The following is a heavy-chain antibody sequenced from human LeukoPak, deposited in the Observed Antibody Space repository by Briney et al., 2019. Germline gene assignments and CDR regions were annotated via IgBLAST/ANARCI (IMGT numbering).Heavy chain of an antibody. CDR1: GFTFDDYA. CDR3: AKEGGWGGGDSSWFKYYYYGMDV. V-gene: IGHV3-9*01. CDR2: ISWNSGSI. J-gene: IGHJ6*02. D-gene: IGHD6-13*01. Sequence: GRSLRLSCAASGFTFDDYAMHWVRQAPGKGLEWVSGISWNSGSIGYADSVKGRFTISRDNAKNSLYLQMNSLRAEDTAVYYCAKEGGWGGGDSSWFKYYYYGMDVWGQGTTVTVSS.